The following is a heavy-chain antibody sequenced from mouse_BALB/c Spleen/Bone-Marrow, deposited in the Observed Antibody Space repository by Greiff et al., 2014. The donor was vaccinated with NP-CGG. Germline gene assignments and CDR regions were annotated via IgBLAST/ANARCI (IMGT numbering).Heavy chain of an antibody. CDR2: ISSGSSTI. Sequence: EVMLVESGGGLVQPGGSRKLSCAASGFTFSSFGMHWVRQAPEKGLEWVAYISSGSSTIYYADTMKGRFTISRDNPKNTLFLQMTILRSEDEAMYYCTRSGTLGAMDYWGQGTSVTVSS. V-gene: IGHV5-17*02. CDR3: TRSGTLGAMDY. J-gene: IGHJ4*01. D-gene: IGHD3-3*01. CDR1: GFTFSSFG.